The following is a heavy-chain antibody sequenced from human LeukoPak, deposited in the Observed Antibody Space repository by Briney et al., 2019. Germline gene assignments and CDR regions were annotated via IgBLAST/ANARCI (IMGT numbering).Heavy chain of an antibody. V-gene: IGHV3-7*01. D-gene: IGHD6-19*01. Sequence: PGGSLRLSCAVSGFTFGSYWMSWVRQAPGKGLEWVASIKQDGSETFYVNSVRGRFTISRDNAENSLFLQMSSLRAEDTAVYFCARDFRFNRVPVAGTFDNWGQGTLVTVSS. J-gene: IGHJ4*02. CDR1: GFTFGSYW. CDR3: ARDFRFNRVPVAGTFDN. CDR2: IKQDGSET.